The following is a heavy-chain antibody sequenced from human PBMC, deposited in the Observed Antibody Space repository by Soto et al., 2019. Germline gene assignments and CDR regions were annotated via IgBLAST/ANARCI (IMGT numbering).Heavy chain of an antibody. V-gene: IGHV3-23*01. D-gene: IGHD5-12*01. J-gene: IGHJ4*02. Sequence: PGGSLRLSCEGSTYTFSSHAMSWVRQAPGKGLEWVSTVNNNGDKTYYADSVKGRFTISRDNSKNTLNLQMNSLRVEDTAIYYCAREVAYFHSGALVSWGQGTLVTVSS. CDR3: AREVAYFHSGALVS. CDR2: VNNNGDKT. CDR1: TYTFSSHA.